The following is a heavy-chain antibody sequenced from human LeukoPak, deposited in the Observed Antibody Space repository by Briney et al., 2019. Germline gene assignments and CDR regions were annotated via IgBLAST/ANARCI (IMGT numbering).Heavy chain of an antibody. CDR1: GVFFGNHA. CDR3: AKEGGYCSSSSCSDYFDS. CDR2: MSGSGGST. Sequence: GGSLRLSCAASGVFFGNHAMSWVRQGPGPGQELVSTMSGSGGSTYYADSVKGRFTISRDNSKDTLYLQVNSLRAEDTAIYYCAKEGGYCSSSSCSDYFDSWGQGSLVTVSS. J-gene: IGHJ4*02. D-gene: IGHD2-2*01. V-gene: IGHV3-23*01.